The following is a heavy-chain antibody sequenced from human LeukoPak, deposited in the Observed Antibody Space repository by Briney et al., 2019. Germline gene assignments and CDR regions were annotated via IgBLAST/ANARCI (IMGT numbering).Heavy chain of an antibody. J-gene: IGHJ4*02. V-gene: IGHV3-21*01. CDR3: ARGASEVYSYGSFDY. D-gene: IGHD5-18*01. Sequence: GGSLRLSCAASGFTFSSYSMNWVRQAPGKGLEGVSSISSSSSYIYYADSVKGRFTISRDNAKNSLYLQMNSLRAEDTAVYYCARGASEVYSYGSFDYWGQGTLVTVSS. CDR2: ISSSSSYI. CDR1: GFTFSSYS.